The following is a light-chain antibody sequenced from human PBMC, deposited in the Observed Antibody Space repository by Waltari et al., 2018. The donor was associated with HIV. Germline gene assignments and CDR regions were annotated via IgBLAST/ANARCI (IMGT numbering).Light chain of an antibody. Sequence: DIQMTQSPSSLSASVGDRVTITCPASQDINNYLNWYQQKPGKSPKLLISDASNLEPGVPSRFSGDRAGTDFTFTISSLQPEDIATYFCQQYNNFPLFGGGTKVEVK. CDR2: DAS. CDR1: QDINNY. V-gene: IGKV1-33*01. J-gene: IGKJ4*01. CDR3: QQYNNFPL.